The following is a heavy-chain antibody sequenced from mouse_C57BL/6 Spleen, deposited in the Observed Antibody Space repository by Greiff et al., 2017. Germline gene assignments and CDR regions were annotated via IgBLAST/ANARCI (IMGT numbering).Heavy chain of an antibody. V-gene: IGHV1-64*01. CDR3: AKEGLRGDYFDY. Sequence: QVQLQQPGAELVKPGASVKLSCKASGYTFTSYWMHWVKQRPGQGLEWIGMIHPNSGSTNYNEKFKSQATLTVDKSASPAYMQLSSLTSVDSAVYYCAKEGLRGDYFDYWGQGTTLTVSS. D-gene: IGHD2-4*01. CDR1: GYTFTSYW. CDR2: IHPNSGST. J-gene: IGHJ2*01.